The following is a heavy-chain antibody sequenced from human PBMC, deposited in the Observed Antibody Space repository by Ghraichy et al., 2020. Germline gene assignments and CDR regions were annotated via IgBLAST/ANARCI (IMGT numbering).Heavy chain of an antibody. V-gene: IGHV3-30*04. D-gene: IGHD4-23*01. Sequence: LSLTCAASGFTFRTSAMHWVRQAPGKGLEWVAVMSFDGRNNFYADSVKGRFTISRENSQDTLYLQMNSLRPEDTAVYYCARERWADAFDIWGQGTMVTVSS. J-gene: IGHJ3*02. CDR3: ARERWADAFDI. CDR2: MSFDGRNN. CDR1: GFTFRTSA.